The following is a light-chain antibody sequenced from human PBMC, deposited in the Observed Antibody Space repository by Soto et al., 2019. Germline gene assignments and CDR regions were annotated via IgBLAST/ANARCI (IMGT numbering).Light chain of an antibody. Sequence: EIVLTQSPGTLSLSPGERATLSCRASQSVSSNYLAWYRRKPGQAPMLLIYGASNSATGIPGRFSGSGSGTDLTRTITRLEPEDFEVYYCHPYGSSPPTFGPGTRVEIK. CDR3: HPYGSSPPT. CDR1: QSVSSNY. CDR2: GAS. V-gene: IGKV3-20*01. J-gene: IGKJ1*01.